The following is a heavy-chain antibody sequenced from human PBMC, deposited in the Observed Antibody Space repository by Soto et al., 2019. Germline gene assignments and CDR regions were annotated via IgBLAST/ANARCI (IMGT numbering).Heavy chain of an antibody. V-gene: IGHV4-59*01. D-gene: IGHD2-8*01. J-gene: IGHJ3*02. CDR2: IYYGGST. Sequence: SETLSLTCTVSGGSISSYYWSWIRQPPGRGLEWIAYIYYGGSTNYNPSLRSRVTISLDTSKSQFSLNLRSVTAADTAVYYCARVDIGVYAFDMLGQGKMVTGSS. CDR3: ARVDIGVYAFDM. CDR1: GGSISSYY.